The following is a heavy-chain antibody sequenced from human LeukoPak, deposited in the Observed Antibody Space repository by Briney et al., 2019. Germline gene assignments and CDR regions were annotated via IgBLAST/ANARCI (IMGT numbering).Heavy chain of an antibody. CDR3: AKVRDSSGSIDAFDI. CDR2: ISYDGSNK. V-gene: IGHV3-30*18. J-gene: IGHJ3*02. Sequence: GGSLRLSCAASGFTFSSYSMNWVRQAPGKGLEWVAVISYDGSNKYYADSVKGRFTISRDNSKNTLYLQMNSLRAEDTAVYYCAKVRDSSGSIDAFDIWGQGTMVTVSS. D-gene: IGHD3-22*01. CDR1: GFTFSSYS.